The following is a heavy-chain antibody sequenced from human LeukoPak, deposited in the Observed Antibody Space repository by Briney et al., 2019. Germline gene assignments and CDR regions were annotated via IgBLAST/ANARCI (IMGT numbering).Heavy chain of an antibody. J-gene: IGHJ4*02. CDR3: ARVGRYGSGWYFEEYYFDY. V-gene: IGHV3-7*01. Sequence: PGGSLRLSCAASGFTLSSYWMSWVRQAPGKGLEWVANIKQDGSEKYYVDSVKGRFTISRDNAKNSLYLQMNSLRAEDTAVYYCARVGRYGSGWYFEEYYFDYWGQGTLVTVSS. CDR1: GFTLSSYW. CDR2: IKQDGSEK. D-gene: IGHD6-19*01.